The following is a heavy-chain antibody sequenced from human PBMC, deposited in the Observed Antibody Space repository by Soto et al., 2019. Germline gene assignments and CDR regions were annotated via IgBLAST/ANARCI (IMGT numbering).Heavy chain of an antibody. CDR2: IYYSGST. J-gene: IGHJ4*02. D-gene: IGHD5-12*01. V-gene: IGHV4-31*03. CDR3: ARGGGYLPPDPHLDY. CDR1: GGSISSGGYY. Sequence: SETLSLTCTVSGGSISSGGYYWSWLRQHPGKGLEWIGYIYYSGSTYYNPSLKSRVTISVGTSKNQFSLKLSSVTAADTAVYYCARGGGYLPPDPHLDYWGQGTLVTVSS.